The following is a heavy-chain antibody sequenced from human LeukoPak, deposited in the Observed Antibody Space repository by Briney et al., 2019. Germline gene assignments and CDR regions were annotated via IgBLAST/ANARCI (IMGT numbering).Heavy chain of an antibody. D-gene: IGHD3-22*01. CDR1: GYTDTGYY. CDR3: ARAYYDSSGYYYGY. J-gene: IGHJ4*02. Sequence: ASGKVSCKASGYTDTGYYMDWVRQASGQWLEWMGRINPNSGGTNYAQKFQGRVTMTRDTSISTAYMELSRLRSDDTAVYYCARAYYDSSGYYYGYWGQGTLVTVSS. CDR2: INPNSGGT. V-gene: IGHV1-2*06.